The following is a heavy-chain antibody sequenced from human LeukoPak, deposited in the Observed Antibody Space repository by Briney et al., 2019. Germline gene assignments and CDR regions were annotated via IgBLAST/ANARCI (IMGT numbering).Heavy chain of an antibody. D-gene: IGHD6-13*01. CDR3: GRGGIAAAASGINY. J-gene: IGHJ4*02. CDR1: GGSISSGGYS. V-gene: IGHV4-30-2*01. CDR2: IYQSGST. Sequence: SQTLSLTCAVSGGSISSGGYSWSWIRQPPEKGLEWIGYIYQSGSTYYNPSLKSRVTISVDRSKNQFSLKLSSVTAADTAVYYCGRGGIAAAASGINYWGQGTLVTVSS.